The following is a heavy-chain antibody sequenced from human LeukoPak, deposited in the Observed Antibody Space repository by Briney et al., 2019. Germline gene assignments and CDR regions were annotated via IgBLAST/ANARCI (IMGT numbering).Heavy chain of an antibody. D-gene: IGHD6-13*01. CDR3: ARGYGSSWYWYGY. V-gene: IGHV4-59*01. CDR2: IYYSGST. J-gene: IGHJ4*02. Sequence: SETLSLTCTVSGGSISSYYWSWIRQPPGKGLEWIGYIYYSGSTNYNPSLKSRVTISVDTSKNQFSLKLSSVTAADTAVYYCARGYGSSWYWYGYWGQGTLVTVSS. CDR1: GGSISSYY.